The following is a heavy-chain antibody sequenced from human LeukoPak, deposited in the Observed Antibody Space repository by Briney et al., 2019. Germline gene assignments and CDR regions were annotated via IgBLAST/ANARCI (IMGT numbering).Heavy chain of an antibody. CDR2: ISSGSSTT. D-gene: IGHD3-10*01. CDR1: GFTFSSYS. J-gene: IGHJ3*02. Sequence: PGGSLRLSCVASGFTFSSYSMNWVRQAPGKGLEWVSYISSGSSTTYYAGSVKGRFTISRENAKNSLSLQMNSLRAGDTAVYYCARRRYGLGSYSGAFDIWGQGTMVTVSS. CDR3: ARRRYGLGSYSGAFDI. V-gene: IGHV3-48*01.